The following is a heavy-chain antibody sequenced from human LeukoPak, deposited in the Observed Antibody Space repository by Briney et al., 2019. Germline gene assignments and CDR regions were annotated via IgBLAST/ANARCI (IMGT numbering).Heavy chain of an antibody. Sequence: SGGSLRLSCAASGFTFSSYWMTWVRQAPGKGLEWVVNIERDGSEKNYVDSVKGRFTISRDNAKNSLYLQMSSLRAEDTAVYYCARGQSGFDFWGQGTLVTVSS. CDR1: GFTFSSYW. J-gene: IGHJ4*02. V-gene: IGHV3-7*05. CDR2: IERDGSEK. D-gene: IGHD3-3*01. CDR3: ARGQSGFDF.